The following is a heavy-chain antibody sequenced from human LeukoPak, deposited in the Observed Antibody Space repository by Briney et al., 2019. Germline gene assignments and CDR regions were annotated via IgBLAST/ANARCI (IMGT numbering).Heavy chain of an antibody. V-gene: IGHV1-69-2*01. CDR3: ATGRGYDYGGVIENWFDP. CDR2: VDPEDGET. Sequence: ASVKVSCKASGYTFTGYYMHWVRQAPGKGLEWMGLVDPEDGETIYAEKFQGRVTITADTSTDTAYMELSSLRSEDTAVYYCATGRGYDYGGVIENWFDPWGQGTLVTVSS. CDR1: GYTFTGYY. D-gene: IGHD4/OR15-4a*01. J-gene: IGHJ5*02.